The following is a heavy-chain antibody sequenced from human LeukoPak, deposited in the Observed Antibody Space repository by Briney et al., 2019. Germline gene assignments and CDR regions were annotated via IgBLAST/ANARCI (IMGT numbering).Heavy chain of an antibody. D-gene: IGHD2-21*02. CDR1: GFTFSTYW. Sequence: GGSLRLSCAASGFTFSTYWMSWVRQAPGKGLEWVASIKYDGSEKYNVDSVKGRFTISRDNAKNSLYLQMSSLRAEDTAVYYCARGKSDIDFWGQGTLVTVSS. CDR3: ARGKSDIDF. J-gene: IGHJ4*02. V-gene: IGHV3-7*01. CDR2: IKYDGSEK.